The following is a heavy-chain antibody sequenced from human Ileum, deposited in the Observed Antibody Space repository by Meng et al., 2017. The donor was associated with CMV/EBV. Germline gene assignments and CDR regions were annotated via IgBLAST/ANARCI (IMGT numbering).Heavy chain of an antibody. Sequence: ESGHVLVRPPETRSPPCTASGDSIINSFWSWSRQPAGKKLEWIGRISPSGNINYIPSLKGRVTMSLDTSNNQIFLNLTSVTAADTALYYCARGESRGYYYFDYWGQGILVTVSS. CDR2: ISPSGNI. CDR1: GDSIINSF. J-gene: IGHJ4*02. D-gene: IGHD3-22*01. V-gene: IGHV4-4*07. CDR3: ARGESRGYYYFDY.